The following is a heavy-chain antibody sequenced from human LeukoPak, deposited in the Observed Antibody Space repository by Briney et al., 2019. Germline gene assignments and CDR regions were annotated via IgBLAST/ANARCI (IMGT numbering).Heavy chain of an antibody. Sequence: GGSLRLSCTVSGFTFSSYWMHWVRQAPGKGLVWVSHISSDGSSTNYADSVKGRFTISRDNAKNTLYLQMHSLRAEDTAVYYCARSSDSSGYYGYWGQGTLVTVSS. V-gene: IGHV3-74*01. CDR3: ARSSDSSGYYGY. CDR1: GFTFSSYW. CDR2: ISSDGSST. J-gene: IGHJ4*02. D-gene: IGHD3-22*01.